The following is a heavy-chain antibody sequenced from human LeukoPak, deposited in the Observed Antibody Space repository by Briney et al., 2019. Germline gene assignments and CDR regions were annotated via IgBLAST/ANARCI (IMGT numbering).Heavy chain of an antibody. D-gene: IGHD3-10*01. V-gene: IGHV3-23*01. CDR1: GITFRTYA. CDR3: AKWGAQAGIYRAVDC. Sequence: GGSLRLSCAVSGITFRTYAMSWVRQARGKGLEWVSSINGDGSSTYYADSVKGRFTISRDNSKDTLSLQMNSLRVEDTAVYYCAKWGAQAGIYRAVDCWGRGTLVTVSS. CDR2: INGDGSST. J-gene: IGHJ4*02.